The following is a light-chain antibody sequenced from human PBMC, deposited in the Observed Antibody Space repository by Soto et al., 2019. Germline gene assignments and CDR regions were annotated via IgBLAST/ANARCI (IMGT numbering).Light chain of an antibody. Sequence: QSALTQPASVSGSPGQSVTISCTGTSSDVGAYDYVSWYQQHPGKAPKLMIYEVSYRPSGVSNRFSGSKSGNTASLTISGLQAEDEADYYCCSYISSSTWGLFGGGTKLTVL. CDR2: EVS. CDR3: CSYISSSTWGL. CDR1: SSDVGAYDY. J-gene: IGLJ2*01. V-gene: IGLV2-14*01.